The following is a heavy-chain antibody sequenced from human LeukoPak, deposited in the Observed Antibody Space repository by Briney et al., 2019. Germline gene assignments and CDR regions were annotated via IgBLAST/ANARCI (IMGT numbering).Heavy chain of an antibody. J-gene: IGHJ6*03. CDR3: ARAKKRSGRSRNFYLDV. V-gene: IGHV4-34*01. Sequence: KPSETLSLTCAVYGGSFSGYYWSWIRQPPGKGLEWIGEINHSGSTNYNPSLKSRVAISLDTSKNHFSLKLSSVTAADTAVYYCARAKKRSGRSRNFYLDVWGKGTTVTVSS. CDR1: GGSFSGYY. D-gene: IGHD1-26*01. CDR2: INHSGST.